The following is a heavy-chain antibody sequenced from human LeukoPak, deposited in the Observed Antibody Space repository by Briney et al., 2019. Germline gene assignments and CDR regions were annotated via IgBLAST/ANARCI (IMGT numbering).Heavy chain of an antibody. J-gene: IGHJ4*02. V-gene: IGHV4-59*01. CDR3: ARGTGYYRNYFDY. Sequence: SETLSLTCTVSGGSISSYYWSWIRQPPGTGLEWIGYIYYSGSTNYNPSLKSRVTISVDTSKNQFSLKLSSVTAADTAVYYCARGTGYYRNYFDYWGQGTLVTVSS. CDR2: IYYSGST. CDR1: GGSISSYY. D-gene: IGHD3/OR15-3a*01.